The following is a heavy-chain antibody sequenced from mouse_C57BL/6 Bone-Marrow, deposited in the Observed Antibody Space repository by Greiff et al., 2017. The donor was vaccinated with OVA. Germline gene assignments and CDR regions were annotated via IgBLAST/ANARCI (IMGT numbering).Heavy chain of an antibody. V-gene: IGHV5-9*01. CDR1: GFTFSSYT. CDR2: ISGGGGNT. J-gene: IGHJ3*01. D-gene: IGHD2-4*01. Sequence: EVKLMESGGGLVKPGGSLKLSCAASGFTFSSYTMSWVRQTPEKRLEWVATISGGGGNTYYPDSVKGRFTISRDNAKNTLYLQMSSLRSEDTALYYCARQGDDYSAWFAYWGQGTLVTVSA. CDR3: ARQGDDYSAWFAY.